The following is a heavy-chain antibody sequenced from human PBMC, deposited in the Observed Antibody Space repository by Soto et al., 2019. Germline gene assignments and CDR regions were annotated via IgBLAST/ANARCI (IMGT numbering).Heavy chain of an antibody. CDR3: TPKYREFEMGY. CDR2: IYWDDDK. J-gene: IGHJ4*02. CDR1: GFSRTTTGVG. V-gene: IGHV2-5*02. D-gene: IGHD2-2*02. Sequence: QITLKESGPTLVKPTQTLTLTCTFSGFSRTTTGVGVGWVRQPPGKALEWLALIYWDDDKRYSPSLKSRVISTKDTSRDQVVLTMTTVDPVDTATYYCTPKYREFEMGYWGQGTLVTVSS.